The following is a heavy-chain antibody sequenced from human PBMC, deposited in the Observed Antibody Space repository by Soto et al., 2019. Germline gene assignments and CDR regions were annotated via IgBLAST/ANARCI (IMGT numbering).Heavy chain of an antibody. J-gene: IGHJ6*02. V-gene: IGHV1-69*01. CDR3: ASRRGNTYGNGMNV. Sequence: QLQLVQSASEMKRPGSSVSVACKASGGTFRNHAITWVRQAPGQGLEWMGGFIPFFDTAHYAQNFQDRVTIFADESTSTVFLELSSLKPEDTAVYFCASRRGNTYGNGMNVWGLGTTVTVSS. CDR1: GGTFRNHA. CDR2: FIPFFDTA. D-gene: IGHD4-17*01.